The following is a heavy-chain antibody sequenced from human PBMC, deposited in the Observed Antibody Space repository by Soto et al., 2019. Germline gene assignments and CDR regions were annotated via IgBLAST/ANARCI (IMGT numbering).Heavy chain of an antibody. CDR3: ATNINYYDSSGYYESNWFDT. D-gene: IGHD3-22*01. Sequence: EVQLVESGGGLVQPGGSLRLSCAASGFTFSSYSMNWVRQAPGKGLEWVSYISSSSSTIYYADSVKGRFTISRDNAKNSLYMQMISLRDEDTAVYDCATNINYYDSSGYYESNWFDTWGQGTLVTVSS. V-gene: IGHV3-48*02. CDR1: GFTFSSYS. J-gene: IGHJ5*02. CDR2: ISSSSSTI.